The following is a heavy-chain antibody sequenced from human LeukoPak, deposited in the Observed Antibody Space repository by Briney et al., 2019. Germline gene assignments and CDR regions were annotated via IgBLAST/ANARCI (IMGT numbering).Heavy chain of an antibody. D-gene: IGHD2-15*01. CDR1: GFRFSNYA. CDR3: AKVKGSSGAWNDSFDI. Sequence: PGGSLRLSCAASGFRFSNYAMNWVRQAPGKGLEWVSSINDGGGSTFYADSVEGRFTISRDNSKNTLYLQMNSLRAEDTAVYYCAKVKGSSGAWNDSFDIGGQGTMVTVSS. J-gene: IGHJ3*02. CDR2: INDGGGST. V-gene: IGHV3-23*01.